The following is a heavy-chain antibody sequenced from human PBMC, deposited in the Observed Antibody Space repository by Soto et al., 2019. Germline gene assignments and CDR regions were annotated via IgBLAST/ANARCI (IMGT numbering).Heavy chain of an antibody. CDR2: ISAYDDKT. Sequence: QVQLVQSGAEVKKPGASVKVSCKTSGYPFTSYGINWVRQAPGQGHEWMGWISAYDDKTIYSQKFQGRVTLTANTSTTTAYMELRSLRFDDTAVYYCARDRLIAVTGLLRNWGQGTLVTVSS. D-gene: IGHD6-19*01. CDR3: ARDRLIAVTGLLRN. J-gene: IGHJ4*02. V-gene: IGHV1-18*01. CDR1: GYPFTSYG.